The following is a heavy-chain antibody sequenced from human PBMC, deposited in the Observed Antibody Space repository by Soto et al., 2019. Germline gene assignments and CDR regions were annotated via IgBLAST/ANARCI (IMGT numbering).Heavy chain of an antibody. Sequence: RASVKVSCKASGYTFTSYYMHWVRQAPGQGLEWMGIINPSGGSTSYAQKFQGRVTMTRDTSTSTVYMELSSLRSEDTAVYYCAGSGDGLHCLSSSFDYWGQGTLVTVSS. J-gene: IGHJ4*02. D-gene: IGHD2-21*01. CDR2: INPSGGST. CDR1: GYTFTSYY. V-gene: IGHV1-46*01. CDR3: AGSGDGLHCLSSSFDY.